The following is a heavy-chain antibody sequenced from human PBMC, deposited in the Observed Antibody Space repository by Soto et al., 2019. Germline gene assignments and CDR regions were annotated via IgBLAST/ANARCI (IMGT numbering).Heavy chain of an antibody. V-gene: IGHV4-59*08. J-gene: IGHJ4*02. CDR3: ARLRDYCSGGSCYPGIFEY. CDR2: IYYSGST. Sequence: SETLSLTCTVSGGSISSYYWSWIRQPPGKGLEWIGYIYYSGSTNYNPSLKSRVTISVDTSKNQFSLKLSSVTAADTAVYYCARLRDYCSGGSCYPGIFEYWGQGTLVTVSS. CDR1: GGSISSYY. D-gene: IGHD2-15*01.